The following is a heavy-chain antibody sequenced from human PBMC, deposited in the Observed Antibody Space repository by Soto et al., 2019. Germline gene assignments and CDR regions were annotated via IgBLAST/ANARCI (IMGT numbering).Heavy chain of an antibody. J-gene: IGHJ4*02. CDR1: GFTFSSYT. CDR2: ISSGRNYI. CDR3: ARGYGSADY. Sequence: EVQLVESGGGLVKPGGSLRLSCAASGFTFSSYTMNWVRQAPDKGLEWVSSISSGRNYIYYADSVKGRFTISRDNAKNSLYRQMNSLRAEDTAVYYCARGYGSADYWGQGTLVTVSS. V-gene: IGHV3-21*01. D-gene: IGHD5-18*01.